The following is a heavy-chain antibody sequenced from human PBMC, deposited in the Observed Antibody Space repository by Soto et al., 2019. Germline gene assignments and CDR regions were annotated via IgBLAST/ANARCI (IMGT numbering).Heavy chain of an antibody. CDR1: GFAFSDYG. V-gene: IGHV3-30*03. CDR2: ISYDGSNK. J-gene: IGHJ4*02. Sequence: QVQLVESGGGVVQPGRSLGLSCAASGFAFSDYGMHWARQAPGKGLEWVAVISYDGSNKYYADSVKGRFTISRDNSKNTLYLQMNSLTAEDTAVYYCALGIAVAGPFDYWGQGTLVTVSS. D-gene: IGHD6-19*01. CDR3: ALGIAVAGPFDY.